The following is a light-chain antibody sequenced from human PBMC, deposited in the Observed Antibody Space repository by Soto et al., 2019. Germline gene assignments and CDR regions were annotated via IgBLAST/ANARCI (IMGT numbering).Light chain of an antibody. J-gene: IGKJ2*01. Sequence: ETVLTQSPATLSLSPGERATLSCRASQSVSSYLAWYQQKPGQAPRLLIYDASNRATGIPARFSGSGSGTDFSLTISSLEPEDFAVYYCQQRSNWPRTFGQGTKLEIK. CDR1: QSVSSY. CDR3: QQRSNWPRT. V-gene: IGKV3-11*01. CDR2: DAS.